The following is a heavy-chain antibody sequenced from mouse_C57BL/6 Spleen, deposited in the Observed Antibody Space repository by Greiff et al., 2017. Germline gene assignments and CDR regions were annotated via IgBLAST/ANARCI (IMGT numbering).Heavy chain of an antibody. V-gene: IGHV1-62-2*01. CDR1: GYTFTEYT. J-gene: IGHJ3*01. CDR3: ARHEGNPAWFAY. CDR2: FYPGSGSI. Sequence: VVKPGASVKLSCKASGYTFTEYTIHWVKQRSGQGLEWIGWFYPGSGSIKYNEKFKDKATLTADKSSSTVYMELSRLTSEDSAVYFCARHEGNPAWFAYWGQGTLVTVSA.